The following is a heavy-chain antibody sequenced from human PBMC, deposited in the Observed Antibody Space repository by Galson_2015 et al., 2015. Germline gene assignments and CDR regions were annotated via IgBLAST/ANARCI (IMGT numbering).Heavy chain of an antibody. D-gene: IGHD6-19*01. V-gene: IGHV3-23*01. CDR1: GFTSSDYA. CDR2: FSGTEDTA. J-gene: IGHJ6*02. CDR3: AKHSSGWYHHGMDV. Sequence: SLRLSCAASGFTSSDYAMSWVRQAPGKGLGWVAGFSGTEDTAYYTGSVKGRFTISRDNSEKTLNLQMSGLRVEDTAVYHCAKHSSGWYHHGMDVWGQGTTVTVSS.